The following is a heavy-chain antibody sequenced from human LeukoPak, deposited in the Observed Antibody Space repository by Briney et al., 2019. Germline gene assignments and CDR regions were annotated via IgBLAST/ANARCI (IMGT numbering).Heavy chain of an antibody. J-gene: IGHJ6*03. CDR2: IRYDGSNK. V-gene: IGHV3-30*02. Sequence: PGGSLRLSCAASGLTLSTYGIHWVRQAPGKGLEWVAFIRYDGSNKYYADSVRGRFTISRDNSKNTLYLQMNSLRAEDTAVYFCAKGSKAVLFTRDHYMDVWGKGTTVTISS. CDR1: GLTLSTYG. CDR3: AKGSKAVLFTRDHYMDV. D-gene: IGHD6-19*01.